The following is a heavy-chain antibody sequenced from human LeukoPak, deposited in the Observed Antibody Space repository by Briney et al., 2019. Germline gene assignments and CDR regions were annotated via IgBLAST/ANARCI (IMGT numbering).Heavy chain of an antibody. CDR2: IFYSGST. D-gene: IGHD3-22*01. Sequence: SETLSLTCTVSGGSISRYYWSWIRQPPGKGLEWIGYIFYSGSTNYNPSLKSRVTISVDTSKNQFSLKLSSVTAADTAVYYCARGDSSGYIFDYWGQGTLVTVSS. CDR1: GGSISRYY. CDR3: ARGDSSGYIFDY. V-gene: IGHV4-59*12. J-gene: IGHJ4*02.